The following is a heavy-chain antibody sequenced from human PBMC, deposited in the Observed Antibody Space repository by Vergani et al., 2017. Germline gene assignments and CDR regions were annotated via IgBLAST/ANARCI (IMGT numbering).Heavy chain of an antibody. D-gene: IGHD3-9*01. CDR1: GFTFSSYG. CDR3: AKGSSRWDILTGYLFQIDY. V-gene: IGHV3-30*18. CDR2: ISYDGSNK. J-gene: IGHJ4*02. Sequence: QVQLVESGGGVVQPGRSLRLSCAASGFTFSSYGMHWVRQAPGKGLEWVAVISYDGSNKYYADSVKGRFTISRDNSKNTLYLQMNSLRAEDTAVSYCAKGSSRWDILTGYLFQIDYWGQGTLVTVSS.